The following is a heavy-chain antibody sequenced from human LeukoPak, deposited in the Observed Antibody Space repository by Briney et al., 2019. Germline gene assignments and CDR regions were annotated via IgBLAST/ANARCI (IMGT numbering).Heavy chain of an antibody. CDR2: ISSSSSYI. CDR3: ARDFMAGFDY. J-gene: IGHJ4*02. Sequence: GGSLRLSCAASGFTFSSYSTNWVRQAPGKGLEWVSSISSSSSYIYYADSVKGRFTISRDNAKNSLYLQMNSLRAEDTAVYYCARDFMAGFDYWGQGTLVTVSS. D-gene: IGHD3-10*01. V-gene: IGHV3-21*01. CDR1: GFTFSSYS.